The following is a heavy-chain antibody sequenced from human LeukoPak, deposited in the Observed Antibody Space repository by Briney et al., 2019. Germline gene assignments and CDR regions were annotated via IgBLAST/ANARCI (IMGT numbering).Heavy chain of an antibody. J-gene: IGHJ4*02. Sequence: ASVKVSCKASGYTFTGYYIHWVRQAPGQGLEWMGWINPNSGGTNYAQKFQGRVTMTRDTSISTAYMELSRLRSDDTAVYYCARGGSSSWYVYDYWGQGTLVTVSS. CDR1: GYTFTGYY. CDR2: INPNSGGT. V-gene: IGHV1-2*02. CDR3: ARGGSSSWYVYDY. D-gene: IGHD6-13*01.